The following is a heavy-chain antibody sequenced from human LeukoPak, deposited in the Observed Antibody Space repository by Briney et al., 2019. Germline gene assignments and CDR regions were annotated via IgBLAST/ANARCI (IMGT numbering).Heavy chain of an antibody. CDR1: GFTFSSYS. D-gene: IGHD6-13*01. J-gene: IGHJ4*02. V-gene: IGHV3-48*01. CDR3: VAATPHLDY. CDR2: ITSSSSTT. Sequence: GGSLRLSCAASGFTFSSYSMNWVRQAPGKGLEWVSYITSSSSTTYYADSVKGRFIISRDNAKNLLFLQMNSLRAEDTAVYYCVAATPHLDYWGQGTLVTVSS.